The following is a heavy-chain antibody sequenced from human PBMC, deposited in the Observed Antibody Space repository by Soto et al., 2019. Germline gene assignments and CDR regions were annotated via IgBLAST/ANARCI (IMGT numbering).Heavy chain of an antibody. CDR1: CYSISSGYY. CDR3: ARSLTVDTAMVIRYNWFDP. D-gene: IGHD5-18*01. Sequence: PSETLSLTCAVSCYSISSGYYWGWIRQPPGKGLEWIGSIYHSGSTYYNPSLKSRVTISVDTSKNQFSLKLSSVTAADTAVYYCARSLTVDTAMVIRYNWFDPWGQGTPVTVSS. CDR2: IYHSGST. V-gene: IGHV4-38-2*01. J-gene: IGHJ5*02.